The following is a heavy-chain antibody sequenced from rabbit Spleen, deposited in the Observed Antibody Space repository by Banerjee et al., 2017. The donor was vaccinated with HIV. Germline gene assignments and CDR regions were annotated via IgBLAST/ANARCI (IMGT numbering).Heavy chain of an antibody. J-gene: IGHJ4*01. CDR2: IYTGSSGST. CDR1: GFSFSSSYY. CDR3: ARGIGGGSKL. V-gene: IGHV1S45*01. D-gene: IGHD4-2*01. Sequence: QEQLVESGGGLVQPEGSLTLTCTASGFSFSSSYYMCWVRQAPGKGLEWIGCIYTGSSGSTYYASWAKGRFTISKTSSTTVTLQMTSLTAADTATYFCARGIGGGSKLWGPGTLVTVS.